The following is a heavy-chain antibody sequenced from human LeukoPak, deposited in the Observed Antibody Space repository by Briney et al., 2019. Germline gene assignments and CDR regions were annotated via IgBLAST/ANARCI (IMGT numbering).Heavy chain of an antibody. V-gene: IGHV3-30*03. CDR1: GFTFSSYG. D-gene: IGHD5-12*01. Sequence: PGRSLRLSCAASGFTFSSYGMHWVRQAPGKGLEWVAVISYDGSNKYYADSVKGRFTISRDNSKNTLYLQMNSLRAEDTAVYYCARDGGYENWFDPWGQGTLVTVSS. CDR2: ISYDGSNK. J-gene: IGHJ5*02. CDR3: ARDGGYENWFDP.